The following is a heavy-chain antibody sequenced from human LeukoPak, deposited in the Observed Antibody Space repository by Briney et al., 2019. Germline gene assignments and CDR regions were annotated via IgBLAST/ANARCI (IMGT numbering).Heavy chain of an antibody. D-gene: IGHD3-22*01. V-gene: IGHV3-20*04. J-gene: IGHJ4*02. CDR3: ARQKTYYYDSSGYLYYFDY. Sequence: GGSLRLSCAASGFTFSNAWMSWVRQAPGKGLEWVSGINWNGGSTGYADSVKGRFTISRDNAKNSLYLQMNSLRAEDTALYYCARQKTYYYDSSGYLYYFDYWGQGALVTVSS. CDR1: GFTFSNAW. CDR2: INWNGGST.